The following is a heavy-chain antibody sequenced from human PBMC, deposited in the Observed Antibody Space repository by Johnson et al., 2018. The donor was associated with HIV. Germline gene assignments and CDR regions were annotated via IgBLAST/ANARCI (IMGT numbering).Heavy chain of an antibody. CDR3: ARVWTAAGLDAFDI. CDR2: LNWNGGST. D-gene: IGHD6-13*01. V-gene: IGHV3-20*04. J-gene: IGHJ3*02. CDR1: GFTFDDYG. Sequence: VQLVESGGGLVQPGGSLRLSCAASGFTFDDYGMSWVRQAPGKGLEWVSGLNWNGGSTGYVDSVKGRFTISRDNAKNSLYLQMNSLRAEDTALYYCARVWTAAGLDAFDIWGQGTMVTVAS.